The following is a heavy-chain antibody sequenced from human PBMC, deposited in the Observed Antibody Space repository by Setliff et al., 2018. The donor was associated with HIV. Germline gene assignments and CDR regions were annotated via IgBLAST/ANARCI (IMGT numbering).Heavy chain of an antibody. J-gene: IGHJ5*02. V-gene: IGHV3-74*01. CDR1: GFSFNDYA. CDR3: VRVVTLLSTGPHFDP. CDR2: ISGDGDSI. D-gene: IGHD2-21*02. Sequence: GGSLRLSCAASGFSFNDYAVNWVRQAPGKGLEWVAGISGDGDSIFYDDSVRGRFTISRDNAKNTVYLQMNSLRAEDTGVYYCVRVVTLLSTGPHFDPWGQGTLVTVSS.